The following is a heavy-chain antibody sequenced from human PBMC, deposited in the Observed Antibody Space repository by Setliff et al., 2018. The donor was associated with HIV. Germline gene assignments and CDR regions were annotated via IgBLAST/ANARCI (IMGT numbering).Heavy chain of an antibody. V-gene: IGHV1-46*01. CDR3: ARGPPGDLHYFDY. CDR1: GYTFTSYY. J-gene: IGHJ4*02. CDR2: INPSGGST. D-gene: IGHD7-27*01. Sequence: ASVKVSCKASGYTFTSYYMHWVRQAPGQGLEWMGIINPSGGSTSYAQKFQGRVTITRDEFTNTGYMELSSLRSEDTAVYYCARGPPGDLHYFDYWGQGTLVTVSS.